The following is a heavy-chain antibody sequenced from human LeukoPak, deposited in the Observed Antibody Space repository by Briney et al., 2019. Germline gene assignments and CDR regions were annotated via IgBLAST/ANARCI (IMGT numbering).Heavy chain of an antibody. J-gene: IGHJ4*02. Sequence: PSETLSLTCTVSGGSISSYYWSWIRQPPGKGLEWIGYIHYSGSTNYNPSLKSRVTISVDTSKNQFSLKLSSVTAADTAVYYCARNLPNSSGWYGGFDYWGQGTLVTVSS. CDR1: GGSISSYY. D-gene: IGHD6-19*01. CDR2: IHYSGST. CDR3: ARNLPNSSGWYGGFDY. V-gene: IGHV4-59*08.